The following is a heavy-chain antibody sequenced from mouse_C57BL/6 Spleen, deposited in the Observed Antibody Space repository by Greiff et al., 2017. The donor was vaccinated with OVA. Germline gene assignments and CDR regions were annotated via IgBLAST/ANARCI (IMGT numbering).Heavy chain of an antibody. CDR2: IDPNSGGT. V-gene: IGHV1-72*01. Sequence: QVQLKQPGAELVKPGASVKLSCKASGYTFTSYWMHWVKQRPGRGLEWIGRIDPNSGGTKYNEKFKSKATLTVDKPSSTAYMQLSSLTSEDSAVYYCARGTYYSNYGAMDYWGQGTSVTVSS. CDR1: GYTFTSYW. CDR3: ARGTYYSNYGAMDY. J-gene: IGHJ4*01. D-gene: IGHD2-5*01.